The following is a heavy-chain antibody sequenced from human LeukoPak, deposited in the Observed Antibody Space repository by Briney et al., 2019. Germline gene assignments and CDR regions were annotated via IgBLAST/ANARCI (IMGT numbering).Heavy chain of an antibody. CDR3: ARELASDSYGNWFDP. CDR2: IYYSGST. D-gene: IGHD5-24*01. Sequence: PSETLSLTCTVSGGSISSSSYYWGWIRQPPGKGLEWIGSIYYSGSTYYNPSLKSRVTISVDTSKNQFSLKLSSVTAADTAVYYCARELASDSYGNWFDPWGQGTLVTVSS. CDR1: GGSISSSSYY. J-gene: IGHJ5*02. V-gene: IGHV4-39*07.